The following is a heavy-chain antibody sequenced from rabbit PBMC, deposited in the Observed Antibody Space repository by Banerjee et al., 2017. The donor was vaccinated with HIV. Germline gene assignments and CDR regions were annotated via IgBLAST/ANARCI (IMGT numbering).Heavy chain of an antibody. D-gene: IGHD8-1*01. J-gene: IGHJ4*01. CDR1: GFSFSGNYW. Sequence: QEQLVESGGGLVQPEGSLTLTCTASGFSFSGNYWICWVRQAPGKGLEWIACIYADDDNTHYASWAKGRFTISKTSSTTVTLRMTSLTVADTATYFCARDAGSGPYIDGCFDLWGPGTLVTVS. CDR2: IYADDDNT. V-gene: IGHV1S45*01. CDR3: ARDAGSGPYIDGCFDL.